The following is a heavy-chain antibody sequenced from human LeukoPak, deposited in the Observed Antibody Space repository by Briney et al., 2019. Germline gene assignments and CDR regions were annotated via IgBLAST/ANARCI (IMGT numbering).Heavy chain of an antibody. V-gene: IGHV1-69*13. D-gene: IGHD6-13*01. CDR3: ARGEAAEEKIYYYYYGMDV. Sequence: GASVKVSCKASGGTFSSYAISWVRQAPGQGLEWMGGIIPIFGTANYAQKFQGRVTITADESTSTAYMEQSSLRSEDTAVYYCARGEAAEEKIYYYYYGMDVWGQGTTVTVSS. CDR2: IIPIFGTA. J-gene: IGHJ6*02. CDR1: GGTFSSYA.